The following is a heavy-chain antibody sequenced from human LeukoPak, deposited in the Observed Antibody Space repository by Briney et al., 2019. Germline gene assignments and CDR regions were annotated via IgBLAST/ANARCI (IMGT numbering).Heavy chain of an antibody. J-gene: IGHJ4*02. V-gene: IGHV4-38-2*02. CDR3: ARENWVFDY. CDR2: VYRSGTT. D-gene: IGHD7-27*01. Sequence: PSETLSLTCVVSGYSISSGYHWGWIRQPPGKGLVWIGSVYRSGTTYYDPSLKSRVTISVDTSKNQISLKVRSVTAADTAMYYCARENWVFDYWGQGILVTVSS. CDR1: GYSISSGYH.